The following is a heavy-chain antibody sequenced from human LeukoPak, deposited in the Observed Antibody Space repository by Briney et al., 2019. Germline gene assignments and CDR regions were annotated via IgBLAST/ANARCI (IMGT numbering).Heavy chain of an antibody. D-gene: IGHD4-17*01. CDR1: GFTVSSNY. Sequence: PGGSLRLSCAASGFTVSSNYMSWVRQAPGKGLEWVSVIYSGGSTCYADSVKGRFTISRDNSKNTLYLQMNSLRAEDTAVYYCARADLTTRLAFDIWGQGTMVTVSS. J-gene: IGHJ3*02. CDR3: ARADLTTRLAFDI. V-gene: IGHV3-66*01. CDR2: IYSGGST.